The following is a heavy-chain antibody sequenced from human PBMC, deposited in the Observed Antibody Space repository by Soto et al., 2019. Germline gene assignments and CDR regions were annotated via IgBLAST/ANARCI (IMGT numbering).Heavy chain of an antibody. J-gene: IGHJ4*02. CDR1: GFTFSNHA. D-gene: IGHD2-8*02. CDR3: AIRLPHCYLLLVPFDY. V-gene: IGHV3-30*04. CDR2: ISNDGSRE. Sequence: QVQLVESGGGVVQPGRSLTLSWAASGFTFSNHAIHWVRQAPGKGLEWGAVISNDGSREYYADSVKGRFTMSRDNSKNTLYRQMNSLILEDTAVYYCAIRLPHCYLLLVPFDYWGQGTLVTVSS.